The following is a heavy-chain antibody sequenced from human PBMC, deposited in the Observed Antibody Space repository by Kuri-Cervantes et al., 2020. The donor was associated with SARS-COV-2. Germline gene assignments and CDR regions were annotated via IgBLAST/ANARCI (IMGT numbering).Heavy chain of an antibody. Sequence: GESLKISCAASGFTFSDYYMSWIRQAPGKGLVWVSRINSDGSTTSYADSVKGRFTISRDNAKNSLYLQMNSLRAEDTAVYYCARDRRLYYDFWSGYYMDVWGKGTTVTVSS. J-gene: IGHJ6*03. CDR1: GFTFSDYY. V-gene: IGHV3-74*01. CDR2: INSDGSTT. CDR3: ARDRRLYYDFWSGYYMDV. D-gene: IGHD3-3*01.